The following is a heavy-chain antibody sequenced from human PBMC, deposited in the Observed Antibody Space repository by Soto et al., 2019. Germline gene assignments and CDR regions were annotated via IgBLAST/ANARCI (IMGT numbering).Heavy chain of an antibody. CDR3: ARVGETYYYDSGSGYYYGMDV. V-gene: IGHV3-7*03. CDR1: GFTFSSYW. CDR2: IKQDGSEK. J-gene: IGHJ6*02. Sequence: GGSLRLSCAASGFTFSSYWMSWVRQAPGKGLEWVANIKQDGSEKYYVDSVKGRFTISRDNAKNSLYLQMNSLRAEDTAVYYCARVGETYYYDSGSGYYYGMDVWGQGTTVTVSS. D-gene: IGHD3-10*01.